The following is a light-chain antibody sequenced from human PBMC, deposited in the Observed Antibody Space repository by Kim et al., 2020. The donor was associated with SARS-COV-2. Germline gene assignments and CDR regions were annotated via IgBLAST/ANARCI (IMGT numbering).Light chain of an antibody. Sequence: SQGERATLCGRASQRVSRYLAWYQQKPGQPPRLLIYDASNRATGIPARFSCSESGTDFTLTISSLEPEDVAVYYCQRRSNWPPITFGQGTRLEIK. J-gene: IGKJ5*01. CDR2: DAS. CDR1: QRVSRY. V-gene: IGKV3-11*01. CDR3: QRRSNWPPIT.